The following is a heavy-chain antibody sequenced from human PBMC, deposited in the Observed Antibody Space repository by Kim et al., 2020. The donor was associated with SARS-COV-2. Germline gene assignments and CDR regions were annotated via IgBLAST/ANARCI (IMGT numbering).Heavy chain of an antibody. J-gene: IGHJ6*02. V-gene: IGHV1-3*01. CDR3: ARALEGWLHLPYYYYGMDV. CDR1: GYTFTSYA. CDR2: INAGNGNT. D-gene: IGHD3-3*01. Sequence: ASVKVSCKASGYTFTSYAMHWVRQAPGQRLEWMGWINAGNGNTKYSQKFQGRVTITRDTSASTAYMELSSLRSEDTAVYYCARALEGWLHLPYYYYGMDVWGQGTTVTVSS.